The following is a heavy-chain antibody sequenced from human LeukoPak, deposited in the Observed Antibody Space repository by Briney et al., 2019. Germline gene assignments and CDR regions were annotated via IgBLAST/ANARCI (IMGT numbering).Heavy chain of an antibody. V-gene: IGHV4-34*01. CDR1: GGSFSGYY. Sequence: SETLSLTCAVYGGSFSGYYWSWIRQPPGKGLEWIGEINHSGSTNYNPSLKSRVTISVDTSKNQFSLKLSSVTAADTAVYYCARRKVEMATIRNRGPFDYWGQGTLVTVSS. CDR2: INHSGST. J-gene: IGHJ4*02. CDR3: ARRKVEMATIRNRGPFDY. D-gene: IGHD5-24*01.